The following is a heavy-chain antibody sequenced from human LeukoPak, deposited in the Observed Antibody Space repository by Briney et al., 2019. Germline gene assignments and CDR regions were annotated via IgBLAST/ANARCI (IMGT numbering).Heavy chain of an antibody. D-gene: IGHD4-23*01. J-gene: IGHJ4*02. CDR2: ISSSSTTI. CDR1: GFTFSSYE. V-gene: IGHV3-48*03. Sequence: GGSLRLSCAASGFTFSSYEMNWVRQAPGEGLEWISYISSSSTTIYYADSVKGRFTISRDNANNSLYLEMNSLRAEDTAVYYCARHVSGRWELFFDSWGQGALVTVSS. CDR3: ARHVSGRWELFFDS.